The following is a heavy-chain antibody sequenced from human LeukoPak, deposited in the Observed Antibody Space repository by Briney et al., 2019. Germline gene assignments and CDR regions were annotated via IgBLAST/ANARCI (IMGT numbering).Heavy chain of an antibody. J-gene: IGHJ4*02. D-gene: IGHD4-17*01. CDR1: GGSISRFY. Sequence: PSETLSLTCTVSGGSISRFYWSWIRQPPGKGLEWIGYIYYSGSTNNNPSLKSRVTISVDTSKNQISLKLRSVTAADTAVYYCARQGRMTTVTTLLYWGQGTLVTVSS. CDR2: IYYSGST. V-gene: IGHV4-59*08. CDR3: ARQGRMTTVTTLLY.